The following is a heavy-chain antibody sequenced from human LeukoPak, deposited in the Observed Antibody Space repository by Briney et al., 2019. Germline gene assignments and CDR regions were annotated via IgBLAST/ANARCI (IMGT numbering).Heavy chain of an antibody. CDR2: SYPGDSDT. Sequence: GESLKISCKGSGYIFTNYWIGWVRHMPGKGLEWMGFSYPGDSDTRYSPSFQGQVTISADKSISTAYLQWSSLKASDSAIYYCARLKTDTAMVLDYWGQGTLVTVSS. CDR1: GYIFTNYW. J-gene: IGHJ4*02. V-gene: IGHV5-51*01. D-gene: IGHD5-18*01. CDR3: ARLKTDTAMVLDY.